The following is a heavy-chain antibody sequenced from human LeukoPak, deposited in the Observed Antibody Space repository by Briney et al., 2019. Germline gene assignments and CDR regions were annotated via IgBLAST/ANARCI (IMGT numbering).Heavy chain of an antibody. Sequence: PSECLSLTRTLDGGSIISGSYYWSWIRQPVGKGLEWIGRIFTSGSTNYNPSLMSRVTISVDTSKKQFSLKLSSVTAADTAVYYCARDDYYYDSSAFDIWGQGTMVTVSS. CDR3: ARDDYYYDSSAFDI. CDR2: IFTSGST. J-gene: IGHJ3*02. D-gene: IGHD3-22*01. V-gene: IGHV4-61*02. CDR1: GGSIISGSYY.